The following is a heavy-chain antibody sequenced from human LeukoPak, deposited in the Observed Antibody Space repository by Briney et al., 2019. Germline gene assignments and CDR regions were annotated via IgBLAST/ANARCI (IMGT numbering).Heavy chain of an antibody. CDR3: AKGLSASGRFNAFDI. J-gene: IGHJ3*02. V-gene: IGHV4-39*07. Sequence: PSETLSLTCTVSGGSISSSSYYWGWIRQPPGKGLEWIGSIYYSGSTYYNPSLKSRVTISVDTSKNQFSLKLSSVTAADTAVYHCAKGLSASGRFNAFDIWGQGTMVTVSS. D-gene: IGHD6-19*01. CDR1: GGSISSSSYY. CDR2: IYYSGST.